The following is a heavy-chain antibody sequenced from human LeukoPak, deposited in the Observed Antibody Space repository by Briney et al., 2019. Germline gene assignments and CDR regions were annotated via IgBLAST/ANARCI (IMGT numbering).Heavy chain of an antibody. CDR3: ARRGSLDIVVVPAAMGFDY. V-gene: IGHV1-3*01. CDR2: INAGNGNT. CDR1: GYTFTSYA. Sequence: GSVKVSCKASGYTFTSYAMHWVRQAPGQRLEWMGWINAGNGNTKYSQKFQGRVTITRDTSAGTAYMELSSLRSEDTAVYYCARRGSLDIVVVPAAMGFDYWGQGTLVTVSS. J-gene: IGHJ4*02. D-gene: IGHD2-2*03.